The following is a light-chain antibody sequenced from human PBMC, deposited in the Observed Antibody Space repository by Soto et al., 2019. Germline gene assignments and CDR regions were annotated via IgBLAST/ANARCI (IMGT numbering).Light chain of an antibody. CDR3: QQYNYLVT. CDR1: QSVYRW. Sequence: DIQMTQSPSTLSASVGDRVTITCRASQSVYRWLAWYQQRPGKAPKALIYKASNLGGGVPSRFSGSGSGTEFPLTITLLQAGDIASYYCQQYNYLVTFGQGTMVEIK. J-gene: IGKJ1*01. V-gene: IGKV1-5*03. CDR2: KAS.